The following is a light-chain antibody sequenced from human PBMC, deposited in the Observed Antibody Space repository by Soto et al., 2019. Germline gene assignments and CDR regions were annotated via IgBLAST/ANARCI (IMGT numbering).Light chain of an antibody. Sequence: ALTQPASVSGSPGQSITISCTGTSSDVGAYNSVSWYQQHPGKAPKLIIYDVSTRPSGISDRFSGSKSGNTASLTISGLQAEDESDYYCSSYTTSVTYVFGTGTKVTVL. CDR1: SSDVGAYNS. J-gene: IGLJ1*01. V-gene: IGLV2-14*01. CDR2: DVS. CDR3: SSYTTSVTYV.